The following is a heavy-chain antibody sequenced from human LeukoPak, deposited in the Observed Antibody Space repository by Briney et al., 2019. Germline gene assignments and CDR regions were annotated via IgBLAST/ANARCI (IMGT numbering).Heavy chain of an antibody. CDR2: ISWIGGST. Sequence: AGGSLRLSCAASGFTFDDYAMSWVRQGPGKGLEWVSGISWIGGSTGHADSVKGRFTISRDNARNSLYLQMNSLRAEDTAFYYCARVLRHFDWSPFDYWGQGILVTVSS. CDR1: GFTFDDYA. V-gene: IGHV3-20*04. D-gene: IGHD3-9*01. CDR3: ARVLRHFDWSPFDY. J-gene: IGHJ4*02.